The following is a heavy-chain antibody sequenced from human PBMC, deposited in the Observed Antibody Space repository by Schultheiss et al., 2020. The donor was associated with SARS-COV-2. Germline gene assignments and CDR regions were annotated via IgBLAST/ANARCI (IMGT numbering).Heavy chain of an antibody. D-gene: IGHD3-3*01. CDR1: GYTFTGYY. CDR2: MNPNSGNT. Sequence: ASVKVSCKASGYTFTGYYMNWVRQAPGQGLEWMGWMNPNSGNTGYAQKFQGRVTMTKNTSISTAYMELSSLRSEDTAVYYCARGPEGFLEWLPNYYYYMDVWGKGTTVTVSS. CDR3: ARGPEGFLEWLPNYYYYMDV. V-gene: IGHV1-8*02. J-gene: IGHJ6*03.